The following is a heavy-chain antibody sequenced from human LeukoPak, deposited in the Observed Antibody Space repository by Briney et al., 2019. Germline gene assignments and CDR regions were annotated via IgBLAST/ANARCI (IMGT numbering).Heavy chain of an antibody. CDR2: IYHSGST. V-gene: IGHV4-30-2*01. CDR3: ATESTYCGGDCYPGGMDV. CDR1: GGSISSGGYS. D-gene: IGHD2-21*02. Sequence: SQTLSLTCAVSGGSISSGGYSWSWIRQPPGKGLEWIGYIYHSGSTYYNPSLKSRVTISVDRSKNQFSLKLSSVTAADTAVYYCATESTYCGGDCYPGGMDVWGQGTTVTVSS. J-gene: IGHJ6*02.